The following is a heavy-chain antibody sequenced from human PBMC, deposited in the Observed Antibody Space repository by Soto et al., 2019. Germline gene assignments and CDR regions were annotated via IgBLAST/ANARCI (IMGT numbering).Heavy chain of an antibody. Sequence: EVQLVESGGGLVKPGGSLRLSCAASGFTFSNAWRNWVRQAPGKGLEWVARIKSKTADGTTDYAAPVKCRFTISRDDSKNPLYLQMNSLKTDDTAVYYCTTGYSGYDYYYYGMDVWGQGTTVTVSS. CDR1: GFTFSNAW. CDR2: IKSKTADGTT. D-gene: IGHD5-12*01. CDR3: TTGYSGYDYYYYGMDV. J-gene: IGHJ6*02. V-gene: IGHV3-15*07.